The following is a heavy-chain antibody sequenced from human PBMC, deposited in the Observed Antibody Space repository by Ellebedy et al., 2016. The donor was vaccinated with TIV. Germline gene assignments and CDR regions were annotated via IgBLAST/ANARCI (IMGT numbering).Heavy chain of an antibody. CDR2: IRDDGSNK. D-gene: IGHD6-19*01. CDR1: GFIFSSYG. J-gene: IGHJ4*02. Sequence: PGGSLRLSCAASGFIFSSYGMHRVRQGPGKGLEWVAYIRDDGSNKYYADSVKGRFTISRDNSKNTLYLQMNSLRAGDTAVYYCAKGRAVAADFWGQGTLVTVSS. CDR3: AKGRAVAADF. V-gene: IGHV3-30*02.